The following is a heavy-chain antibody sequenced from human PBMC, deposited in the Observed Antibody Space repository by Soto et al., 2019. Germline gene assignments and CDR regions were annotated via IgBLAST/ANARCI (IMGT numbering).Heavy chain of an antibody. V-gene: IGHV4-59*01. CDR2: IYYSGST. D-gene: IGHD3-22*01. J-gene: IGHJ4*02. CDR1: GGSISSYC. Sequence: SETLSLTCTVSGGSISSYCWSWIRQPPGKGLEWIGYIYYSGSTNYNPSLKSRVTISVDTSKNQFSLKLSSVTAADTAVYYCARDDSSGYYFDYWGQGTLVTVSS. CDR3: ARDDSSGYYFDY.